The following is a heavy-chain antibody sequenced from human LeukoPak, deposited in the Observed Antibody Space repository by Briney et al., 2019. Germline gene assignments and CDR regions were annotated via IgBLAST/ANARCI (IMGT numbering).Heavy chain of an antibody. CDR3: ASLSVRTNSAGFDY. CDR1: GYSFASYW. CDR2: IYPGDSDT. J-gene: IGHJ4*02. Sequence: PGESLKISCKGSGYSFASYWIGWVRQMPGKGLEWMGIIYPGDSDTRYSPSFQGQVIILADKSISTAYLQWSSLKASDTAMYYCASLSVRTNSAGFDYWGQGTLVTVSS. V-gene: IGHV5-51*01. D-gene: IGHD1-1*01.